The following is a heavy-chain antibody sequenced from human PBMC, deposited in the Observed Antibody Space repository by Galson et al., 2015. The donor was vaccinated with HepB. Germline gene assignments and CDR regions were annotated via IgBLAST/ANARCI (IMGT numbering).Heavy chain of an antibody. Sequence: SLRLSCAASGFTFTNAWMSWVRQAPGKGLEWVGRIGSTLDAGTQDYAAPVKGRFIISRDDSKNTLFLQMNRLKTEDTAMYFCTTVDLSFGYGDEVGWGQGTLFTVSS. V-gene: IGHV3-15*04. CDR3: TTVDLSFGYGDEVG. J-gene: IGHJ4*02. CDR1: GFTFTNAW. D-gene: IGHD4-17*01. CDR2: IGSTLDAGTQ.